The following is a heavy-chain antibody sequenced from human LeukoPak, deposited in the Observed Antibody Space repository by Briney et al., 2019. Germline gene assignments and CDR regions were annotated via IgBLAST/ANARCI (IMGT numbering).Heavy chain of an antibody. J-gene: IGHJ4*02. CDR3: AKSVRELPRDYFDY. CDR2: ISWNSGSI. Sequence: PGRSLRLSCAASGFTFDDYAMHWVRQAPGKGLEWVSGISWNSGSIGYADSVKGRFTISRDNAKNSLYLQMNSLRAEDTALYYCAKSVRELPRDYFDYWGQGTLVTVSS. V-gene: IGHV3-9*01. D-gene: IGHD1-26*01. CDR1: GFTFDDYA.